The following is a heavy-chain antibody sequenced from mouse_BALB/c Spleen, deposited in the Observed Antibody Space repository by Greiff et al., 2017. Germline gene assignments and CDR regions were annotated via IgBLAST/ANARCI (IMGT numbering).Heavy chain of an antibody. Sequence: VQLQQSGPELVKPGASVRISCTASGYTFTSYYIHWVKQRPGQGLEWIGWIYPGNVNTKYNEKFKGKATLTADKSSSTAYMQLSSLTSEDSAVYFCARGGNYVYYAMDYWGQGTSVTVSS. CDR1: GYTFTSYY. V-gene: IGHV1S56*01. J-gene: IGHJ4*01. D-gene: IGHD2-1*01. CDR2: IYPGNVNT. CDR3: ARGGNYVYYAMDY.